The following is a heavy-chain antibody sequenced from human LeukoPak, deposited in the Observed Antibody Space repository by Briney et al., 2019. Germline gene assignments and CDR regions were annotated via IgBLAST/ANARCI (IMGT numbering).Heavy chain of an antibody. D-gene: IGHD2-8*01. V-gene: IGHV4-59*08. CDR3: ARHIWPVFTGPYFDY. J-gene: IGHJ4*02. Sequence: PETLSLTCTVSGGSISTYYWSWIRQPPGKGLEWIGNIYYTGSTIYNPSLESRVTMSVDTSKNQFSLKLSSVTAADTAVYYCARHIWPVFTGPYFDYWGQGTLVTVSS. CDR1: GGSISTYY. CDR2: IYYTGST.